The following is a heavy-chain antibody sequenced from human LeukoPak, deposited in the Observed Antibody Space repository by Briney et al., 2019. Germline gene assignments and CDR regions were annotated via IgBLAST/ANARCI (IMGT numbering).Heavy chain of an antibody. D-gene: IGHD6-19*01. CDR1: GDSIGIDY. V-gene: IGHV4-59*08. CDR3: AKYGNSGWVIDN. Sequence: ASHTLSLPYTVSGDSIGIDYWTYIRQPPTKGLEYIGYIYYTGGTNYYPSLKGRVNISVDTSKTQFSLKLSSVTAADTAVYFCAKYGNSGWVIDNWGQGTLVTVSS. CDR2: IYYTGGT. J-gene: IGHJ4*02.